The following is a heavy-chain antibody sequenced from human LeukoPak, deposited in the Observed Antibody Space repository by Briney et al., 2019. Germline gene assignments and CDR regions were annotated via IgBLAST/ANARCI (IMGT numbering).Heavy chain of an antibody. CDR2: ISYDGTNK. CDR3: AREAAAYCGGDCWVDY. Sequence: PGGSLRLSCSASGFTFSTYAMHWVRQAPGKGLEWVAVISYDGTNKYYADFVKGRFTVSRDNSKNTLYLQMNSLRPEDTAIYYCAREAAAYCGGDCWVDYWGQGTLVTVSS. V-gene: IGHV3-30-3*01. D-gene: IGHD2-21*02. J-gene: IGHJ4*02. CDR1: GFTFSTYA.